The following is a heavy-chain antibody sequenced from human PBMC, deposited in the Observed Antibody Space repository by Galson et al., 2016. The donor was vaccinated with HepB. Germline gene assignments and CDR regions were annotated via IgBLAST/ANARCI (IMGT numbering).Heavy chain of an antibody. V-gene: IGHV1-18*01. CDR1: GYTFTTSG. Sequence: SVKVSCKASGYTFTTSGISWVRQAPGQGLEWMGWISTYSGNTKYAQKFQGGLTLTKDTSASTVYMELRSLRFDDTAMYYCARDRNAALDYWGQGALVTVSS. CDR3: ARDRNAALDY. CDR2: ISTYSGNT. J-gene: IGHJ4*02. D-gene: IGHD6-13*01.